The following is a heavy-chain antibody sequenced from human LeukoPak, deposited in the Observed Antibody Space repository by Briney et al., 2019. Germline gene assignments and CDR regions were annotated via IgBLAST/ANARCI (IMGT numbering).Heavy chain of an antibody. CDR3: ARDGGYNPDYYYYYGMDV. CDR1: GGSISSSSYY. V-gene: IGHV4-39*07. D-gene: IGHD5-24*01. CDR2: IYYSGST. J-gene: IGHJ6*02. Sequence: SETLSLTCTVSGGSISSSSYYWGWIRQPPGKGLEWIGSIYYSGSTYYNPSLKSRVTISVDTSKNQFSLKLSSVTAADTAVYYCARDGGYNPDYYYYYGMDVWGQGTTVTVSS.